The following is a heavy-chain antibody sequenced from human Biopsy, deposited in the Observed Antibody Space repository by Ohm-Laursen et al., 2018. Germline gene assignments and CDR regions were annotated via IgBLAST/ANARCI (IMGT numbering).Heavy chain of an antibody. Sequence: TLSLTCSVSGGSTNDYFWSWIRQPAGETLEWIGRIYSSGGSSYNPSLKSRISMSMDTSNNQFSLTLTSVTAADTAVYYCARTPGKAVAGRFLDFWGPGTLVTVSS. D-gene: IGHD6-19*01. CDR1: GGSTNDYF. J-gene: IGHJ4*02. CDR2: IYSSGGS. V-gene: IGHV4-4*07. CDR3: ARTPGKAVAGRFLDF.